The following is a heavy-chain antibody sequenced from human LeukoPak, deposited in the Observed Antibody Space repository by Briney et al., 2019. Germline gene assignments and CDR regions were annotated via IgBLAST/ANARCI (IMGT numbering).Heavy chain of an antibody. D-gene: IGHD7-27*01. V-gene: IGHV3-23*01. Sequence: GGSLRLSCAASGFTFNSYAMSWVRQAPGKGPEWVSGITNTGSSTYYADSVKGRFTIARDNSKNTLYLQMNSLRAEDTPVYYCARDGGLRNWGWPMGWYAFDIWGQGTMVTVSS. J-gene: IGHJ3*02. CDR3: ARDGGLRNWGWPMGWYAFDI. CDR2: ITNTGSST. CDR1: GFTFNSYA.